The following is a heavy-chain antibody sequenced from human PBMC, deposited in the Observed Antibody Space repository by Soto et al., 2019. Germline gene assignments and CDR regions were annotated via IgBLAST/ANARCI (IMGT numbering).Heavy chain of an antibody. Sequence: SVKVSCKASGGTFSSYAISWVRQAPGQGLEWMGGIIPIFGTANYAQKFQGRVTITADESTSTAYMELSSLRSEDTAVYYCARGELGYCSGGSCYSGYYYYGMDVWGQGTTVTVSS. CDR2: IIPIFGTA. J-gene: IGHJ6*02. CDR3: ARGELGYCSGGSCYSGYYYYGMDV. CDR1: GGTFSSYA. V-gene: IGHV1-69*13. D-gene: IGHD2-15*01.